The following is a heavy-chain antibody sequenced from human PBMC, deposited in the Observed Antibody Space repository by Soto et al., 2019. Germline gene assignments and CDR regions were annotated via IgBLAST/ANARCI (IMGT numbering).Heavy chain of an antibody. D-gene: IGHD1-26*01. CDR2: IDWDDDK. J-gene: IGHJ5*02. CDR1: GFSLSTSGMR. CDR3: ARQIVGATIWFDP. V-gene: IGHV2-70*04. Sequence: SGPTLVNPTQTLTLTCTFSGFSLSTSGMRVSWIRQPPGKALEWLARIDWDDDKFYSTSLKTRLTISKDTSKNQVVLTMTNMDPVDTATYSCARQIVGATIWFDPWGQGTLVTVSS.